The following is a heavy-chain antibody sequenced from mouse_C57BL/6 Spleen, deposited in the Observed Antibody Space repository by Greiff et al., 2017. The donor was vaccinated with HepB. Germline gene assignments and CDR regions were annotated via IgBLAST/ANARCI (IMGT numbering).Heavy chain of an antibody. V-gene: IGHV1-26*01. CDR1: GYTFTDYY. D-gene: IGHD1-1*01. CDR3: ARPDYYGSYYFDY. Sequence: EVQLQQSGPELVKPGASVKISCKASGYTFTDYYMHWVKQSNGKSLEWIGDINPNNGGTSYNQKFKGKATLTVDKSSSTAYMELRSLTSAEAAVYYCARPDYYGSYYFDYWGQGTTLTVSS. J-gene: IGHJ2*01. CDR2: INPNNGGT.